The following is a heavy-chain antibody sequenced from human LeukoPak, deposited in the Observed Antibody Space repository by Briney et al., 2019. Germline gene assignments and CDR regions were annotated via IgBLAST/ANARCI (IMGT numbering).Heavy chain of an antibody. V-gene: IGHV3-23*01. J-gene: IGHJ6*03. Sequence: GGSLRLSCAASGFPFTSYGMHWVRQAPGKGLEWVSAISSSGGSTYSADSVKGRFTISRDNSKNTLYLQMNSLRAEDTAVYYCAKDDYYYYMDVWGKGTTVIVSS. CDR1: GFPFTSYG. CDR3: AKDDYYYYMDV. CDR2: ISSSGGST.